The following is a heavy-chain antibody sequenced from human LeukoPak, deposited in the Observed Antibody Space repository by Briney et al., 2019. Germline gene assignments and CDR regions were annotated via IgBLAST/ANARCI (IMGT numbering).Heavy chain of an antibody. D-gene: IGHD6-19*01. CDR1: AYSISRGYY. V-gene: IGHV4-38-2*02. CDR2: IFHSGTT. Sequence: SETLSLTCAVSAYSISRGYYWGWIRQPPGKGLEWIGSIFHSGTTYYNPSLKSRVAISVDTSKNQFSLKLSSVTAADTAVYYCARDSSSGWNRAFDYWGQGTLVTVSS. CDR3: ARDSSSGWNRAFDY. J-gene: IGHJ4*02.